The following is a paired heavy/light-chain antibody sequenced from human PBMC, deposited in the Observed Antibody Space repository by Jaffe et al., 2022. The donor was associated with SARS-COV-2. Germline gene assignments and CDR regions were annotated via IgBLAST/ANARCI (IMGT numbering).Heavy chain of an antibody. V-gene: IGHV1-8*02. Sequence: QVQVVQSGAEVKKPGASVKVSCKASEYTFTSYDIHWVRQAPGQGLEWMGWMNPKSGHTGYAQKFQGRVTMTRDTSISTAYMEVSSLRSEDTAVYYCARAYGMEVSLPWRWGQGTLVTVSS. CDR1: EYTFTSYD. D-gene: IGHD3-10*01. CDR3: ARAYGMEVSLPWR. J-gene: IGHJ4*02. CDR2: MNPKSGHT.
Light chain of an antibody. Sequence: DIQMTQSPSTLSASVGDRVTITCRASQSISSWLAWYQQKPGKAPKFLIYKASSLETGVPSRFSGSGSGTEFTLTISSLQPDDFATYYCLQYNSYSWTFGQGTKVEIK. J-gene: IGKJ1*01. CDR1: QSISSW. V-gene: IGKV1-5*03. CDR2: KAS. CDR3: LQYNSYSWT.